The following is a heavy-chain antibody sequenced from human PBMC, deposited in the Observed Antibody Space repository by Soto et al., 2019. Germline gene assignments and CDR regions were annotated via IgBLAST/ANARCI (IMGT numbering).Heavy chain of an antibody. J-gene: IGHJ4*02. CDR3: ARKQAGFFYGIDY. D-gene: IGHD3-3*01. CDR2: IDHSGYT. CDR1: GGSFNSGGYY. Sequence: SATLSLTCTVSGGSFNSGGYYWSWIRQHPGKGLEWLGYIDHSGYTFYNPSLQSRIILSMDTSKNQFSLKLSSATAADTAVYFCARKQAGFFYGIDYWGQGTLVTVSS. V-gene: IGHV4-31*03.